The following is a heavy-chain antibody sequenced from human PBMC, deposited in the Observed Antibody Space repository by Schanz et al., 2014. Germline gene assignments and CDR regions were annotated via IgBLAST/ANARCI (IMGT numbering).Heavy chain of an antibody. J-gene: IGHJ6*03. Sequence: EGQLVESGGGLVQPGGSLRLSCLVSGFNFRNYWMSWVRQAPGKGLEWVASIKQEGDEKNYVDSVKGRFTISRDNAKNSLFLQMNSLRADDTAVYYCVRDRGFCANDICWLRYYMDVWGNGTTVTVSS. CDR3: VRDRGFCANDICWLRYYMDV. V-gene: IGHV3-7*01. CDR2: IKQEGDEK. D-gene: IGHD2-8*01. CDR1: GFNFRNYW.